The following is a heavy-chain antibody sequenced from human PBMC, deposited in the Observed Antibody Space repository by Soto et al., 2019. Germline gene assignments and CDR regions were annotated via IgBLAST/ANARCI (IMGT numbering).Heavy chain of an antibody. Sequence: QVQLVESGGGVVQPGRSLRLSCAASGFPFTSYGMHWVREGPDKGLEWVAIISYDGSDKYYADSVKGRFTISRDNSKNTLYLQMNSLRPEDTXLYYCVGGQYYFDYRGQGTLVIVSS. CDR3: VGGQYYFDY. J-gene: IGHJ4*02. CDR1: GFPFTSYG. D-gene: IGHD3-10*01. V-gene: IGHV3-30*03. CDR2: ISYDGSDK.